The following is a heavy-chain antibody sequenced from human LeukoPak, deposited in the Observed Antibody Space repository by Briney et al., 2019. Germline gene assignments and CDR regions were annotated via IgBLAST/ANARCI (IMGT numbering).Heavy chain of an antibody. CDR2: ISWNSGSI. Sequence: GGSLRLSCAASGFTFDDYAMHWVRQAPGEGLEWVSGISWNSGSIGYADSVKGRFTISRDNAKNSLYLQMNSLRAEDTALYYCAKDNSGTFDYWGQGTLVTVSS. CDR3: AKDNSGTFDY. CDR1: GFTFDDYA. D-gene: IGHD1/OR15-1a*01. J-gene: IGHJ4*02. V-gene: IGHV3-9*01.